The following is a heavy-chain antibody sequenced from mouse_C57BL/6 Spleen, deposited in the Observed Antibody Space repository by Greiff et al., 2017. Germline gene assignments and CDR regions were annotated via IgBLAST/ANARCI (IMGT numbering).Heavy chain of an antibody. CDR2: IYPGGGYT. D-gene: IGHD1-1*01. V-gene: IGHV1-63*01. J-gene: IGHJ2*01. CDR3: AISVVATRGYYFDY. CDR1: GYTFTNYW. Sequence: VQLQQSGAELVRPGTSVKMSCKASGYTFTNYWIGWAKQRPGHGLEWIGDIYPGGGYTNYNEKFKGKATLTADKSSSTAYMQFSSLTSEDSAIYYCAISVVATRGYYFDYWGQGTTLTVSS.